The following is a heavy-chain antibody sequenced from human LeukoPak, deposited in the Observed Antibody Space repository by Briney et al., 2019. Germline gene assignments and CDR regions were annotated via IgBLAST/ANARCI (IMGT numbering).Heavy chain of an antibody. J-gene: IGHJ3*02. CDR1: GFTISNNY. V-gene: IGHV3-30*18. Sequence: GGSLRLSCAASGFTISNNYMNWVRQAPGKGLEWVAVISYDGSNKYYADSVKGRFTISRDNSKNTLYLQMNSLRAEDTAVYYCAKITWGGSVAAAAEPHAFDIWGQGTMVTVSS. CDR3: AKITWGGSVAAAAEPHAFDI. CDR2: ISYDGSNK. D-gene: IGHD6-19*01.